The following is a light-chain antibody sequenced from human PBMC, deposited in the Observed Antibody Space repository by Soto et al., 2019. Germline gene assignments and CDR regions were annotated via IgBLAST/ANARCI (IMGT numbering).Light chain of an antibody. CDR2: EVS. J-gene: IGLJ3*02. CDR1: SSDVGAYNY. V-gene: IGLV2-14*01. CDR3: SSHSSSNTLVV. Sequence: QSALTQAASVSGSPGQPITISCTGTSSDVGAYNYVSWYQQHPGKAPKLMIYEVSNRPSGVSNRFSGSKSGNTASLTISGLQAEDEADYYCSSHSSSNTLVVFGGGTKLTVL.